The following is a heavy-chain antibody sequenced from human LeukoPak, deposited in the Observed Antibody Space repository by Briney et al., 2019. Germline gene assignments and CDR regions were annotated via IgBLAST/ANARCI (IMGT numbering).Heavy chain of an antibody. CDR3: ARHGIGIVVVPAAIVGASDY. V-gene: IGHV4-59*08. CDR2: MFYSGST. D-gene: IGHD2-2*01. Sequence: SETLSLTCTVSDDSISSYYWSWIRQPPGKGLEWIGYMFYSGSTNYNPSLKSRVTISVDTSKNQFSLKLRSVTPADTAVYYCARHGIGIVVVPAAIVGASDYWGQGTLVTVSS. J-gene: IGHJ4*02. CDR1: DDSISSYY.